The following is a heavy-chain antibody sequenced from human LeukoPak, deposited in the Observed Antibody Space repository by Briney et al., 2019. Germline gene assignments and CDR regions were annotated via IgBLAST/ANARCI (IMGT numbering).Heavy chain of an antibody. V-gene: IGHV3-7*01. D-gene: IGHD5-18*01. CDR1: GFTFDNSW. CDR2: IKLDDSAK. CDR3: ARDRAYSSFDY. J-gene: IGHJ4*02. Sequence: GGSLRLSCAPSGFTFDNSWMECVRQAPGKGRGWVSSIKLDDSAKFYVDSVRGQFTISRDNAKNSLYLQMSSLRAGDTAVYYCARDRAYSSFDYWGQGTLVTVSS.